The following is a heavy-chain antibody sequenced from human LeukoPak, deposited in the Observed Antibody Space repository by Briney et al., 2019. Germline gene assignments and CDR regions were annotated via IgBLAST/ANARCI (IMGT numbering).Heavy chain of an antibody. CDR3: AKDRRELDVFDI. CDR2: ISGSGRTT. CDR1: GFTVSSNYA. J-gene: IGHJ3*02. V-gene: IGHV3-23*01. Sequence: GGSLRLSCAASGFTVSSNYAMSWVRQAPGKGLEWVSGISGSGRTTYYADSVKGRFTISRDNSKNTLFVQMNSLRAEDTAVYYCAKDRRELDVFDIWGQGTMVTVSS.